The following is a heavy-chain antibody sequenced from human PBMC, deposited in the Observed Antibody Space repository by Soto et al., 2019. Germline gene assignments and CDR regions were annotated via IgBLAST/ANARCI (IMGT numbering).Heavy chain of an antibody. CDR2: IYSDGTP. CDR1: GFTVSSIY. V-gene: IGHV3-53*01. Sequence: EVQLAESGGGLIQPGGSLRLSCAASGFTVSSIYMSWVRQAPGKGLQWVSIIYSDGTPYYADSVKGRFTISRDTSKNTVFLQMNSLRVEDTAVYYCARGARGYSYADWGQGTLVSVSS. D-gene: IGHD5-18*01. CDR3: ARGARGYSYAD. J-gene: IGHJ4*02.